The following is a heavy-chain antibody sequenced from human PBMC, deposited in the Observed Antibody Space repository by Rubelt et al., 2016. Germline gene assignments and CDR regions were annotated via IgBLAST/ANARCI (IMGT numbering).Heavy chain of an antibody. Sequence: EVQLVESGGGLVQPGGSLRLSCAASGFTFSSNAMSWVRQAPGKGLEWVPATSGSGAFCAGPLTGRFVISRAHSTDTLYLHMNSLRAEDTAVYDCAKPPKIRGGDDFGLRGQGTLDTVSP. J-gene: IGHJ1*01. D-gene: IGHD2-21*02. CDR3: AKPPKIRGGDDFGL. V-gene: IGHV3-23*04. CDR1: GFTFSSNA. CDR2: TSGSGA.